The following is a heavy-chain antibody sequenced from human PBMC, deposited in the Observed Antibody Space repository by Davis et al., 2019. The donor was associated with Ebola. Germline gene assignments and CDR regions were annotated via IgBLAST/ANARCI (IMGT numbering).Heavy chain of an antibody. CDR1: GGSFSGYY. D-gene: IGHD3-22*01. CDR2: IYYSGST. V-gene: IGHV4-34*01. J-gene: IGHJ5*02. CDR3: ARSYYYDSSGYTANWFDP. Sequence: SETLSLTCAVYGGSFSGYYWSWIRQPPGKGLEWIGSIYYSGSTNYNPSLKSRVTISVDTSKNQFSLKLSSVTAADTAVYYCARSYYYDSSGYTANWFDPWGQGTLVTVSS.